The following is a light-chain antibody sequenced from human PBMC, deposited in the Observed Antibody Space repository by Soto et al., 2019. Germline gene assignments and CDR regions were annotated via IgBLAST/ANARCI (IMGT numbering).Light chain of an antibody. V-gene: IGKV3-15*01. CDR2: GAS. J-gene: IGKJ2*01. CDR3: QQYNNWPPVT. Sequence: EIVMTQSPATLSVSPGARATLSCRASQSVSSNLAWYQQKTGQAPRLLIYGASTRATGIPARFSGSGSGTEFTLTISSLQSEDFAVYYCQQYNNWPPVTFGQGTKLEIK. CDR1: QSVSSN.